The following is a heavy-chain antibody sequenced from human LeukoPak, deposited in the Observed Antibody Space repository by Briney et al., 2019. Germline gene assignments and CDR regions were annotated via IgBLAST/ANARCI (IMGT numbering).Heavy chain of an antibody. CDR2: IKQDGSEK. V-gene: IGHV3-7*01. Sequence: SGGSLRLSCAASGFTFSNYWMSWVRQAPGKGLEWVANIKQDGSEKYYVDSVKGRFTISRDNAKNSLYLQMNSLRAEDTAVYYCARGLGKWELDYWGQGTLVTVSS. J-gene: IGHJ4*02. CDR1: GFTFSNYW. D-gene: IGHD1-26*01. CDR3: ARGLGKWELDY.